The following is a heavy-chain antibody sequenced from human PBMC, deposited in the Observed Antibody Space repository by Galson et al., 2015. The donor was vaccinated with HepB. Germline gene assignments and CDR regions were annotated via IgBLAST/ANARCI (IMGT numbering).Heavy chain of an antibody. CDR1: GFTFSSYS. CDR3: ARDSNTMVRRTSDY. CDR2: ISSSSSTI. Sequence: CAASGFTFSSYSMNWVRQAPGKGLEWVSYISSSSSTIYYADSVKGRFTISRDNAKNSLYLQMNSLRAEDTAVYYCARDSNTMVRRTSDYWGQGTLVTVSS. J-gene: IGHJ4*02. V-gene: IGHV3-48*01. D-gene: IGHD3-10*01.